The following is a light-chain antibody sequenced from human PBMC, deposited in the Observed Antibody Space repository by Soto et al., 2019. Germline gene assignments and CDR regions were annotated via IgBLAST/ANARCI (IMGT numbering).Light chain of an antibody. CDR1: QTISSY. Sequence: DIQMTQSPSCLSASVGDRVTITCRASQTISSYLNWYQHKPGKAPNLLIYAASSLQSGVPSRFSGSGAGTDFTLTISSLQPEDFATYYCQQSYSIPHTFGQGTRLEIK. CDR3: QQSYSIPHT. CDR2: AAS. J-gene: IGKJ5*01. V-gene: IGKV1-39*01.